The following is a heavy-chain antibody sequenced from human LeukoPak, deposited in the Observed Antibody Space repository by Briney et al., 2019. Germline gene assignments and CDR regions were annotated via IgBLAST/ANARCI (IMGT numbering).Heavy chain of an antibody. CDR1: GGTFSSYA. CDR2: IIPIFGTA. J-gene: IGHJ4*02. D-gene: IGHD3-9*01. Sequence: SVKVSCKASGGTFSSYAISWVRQAPGQGLEWMGGIIPIFGTANYTQKFQGRVTITTDESTSTAYMELSSLRSEDTAVYYCARGTRNYDILTGYYRGGYFDYWGQGTLVTVSS. CDR3: ARGTRNYDILTGYYRGGYFDY. V-gene: IGHV1-69*05.